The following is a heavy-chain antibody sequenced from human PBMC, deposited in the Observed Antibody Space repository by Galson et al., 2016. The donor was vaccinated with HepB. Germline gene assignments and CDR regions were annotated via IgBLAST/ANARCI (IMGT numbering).Heavy chain of an antibody. D-gene: IGHD2/OR15-2a*01. Sequence: SETLSLTCAVSGVSISGTNWWSWVRQPPGKGLEWIGEIYHSGSTNYNPSLQSRVTISVDTSKNQFSLNLNSVTAADTALYSCVRNGYYFLDAWGQGTTVTVSS. CDR2: IYHSGST. V-gene: IGHV4-4*02. CDR3: VRNGYYFLDA. J-gene: IGHJ6*02. CDR1: GVSISGTNW.